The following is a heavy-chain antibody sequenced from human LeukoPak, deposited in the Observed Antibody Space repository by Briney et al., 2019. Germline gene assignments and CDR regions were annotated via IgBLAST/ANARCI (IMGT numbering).Heavy chain of an antibody. CDR1: GFTFSNAW. J-gene: IGHJ4*02. V-gene: IGHV3-15*01. Sequence: PGGSLRLACAASGFTFSNAWMSWVRQAPGKGLEWVGRIKSKTDGGTTDYAAPVKGRFTISRDDSKNTLYLQMNSLKTEDTAVYYCTTDPVVKRIIDYWGQGTLVTVSS. CDR2: IKSKTDGGTT. CDR3: TTDPVVKRIIDY. D-gene: IGHD3-22*01.